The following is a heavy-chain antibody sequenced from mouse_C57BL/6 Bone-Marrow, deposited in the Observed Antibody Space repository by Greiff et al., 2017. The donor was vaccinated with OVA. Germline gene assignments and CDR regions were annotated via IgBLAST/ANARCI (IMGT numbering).Heavy chain of an antibody. D-gene: IGHD1-1*01. CDR1: GYTFTSYW. CDR3: ARGPDYYGSSYLGFPY. Sequence: QVQLQQSGADLAKPGASVKLSCTASGYTFTSYWMHWVQQRPGQGLEWIAYINPSSGYTKYNQKLKDKVTFTGDKSYSTAYMQLSSLTCEDSAVYSCARGPDYYGSSYLGFPYWGQGTSVTVSS. CDR2: INPSSGYT. J-gene: IGHJ4*01. V-gene: IGHV1-7*01.